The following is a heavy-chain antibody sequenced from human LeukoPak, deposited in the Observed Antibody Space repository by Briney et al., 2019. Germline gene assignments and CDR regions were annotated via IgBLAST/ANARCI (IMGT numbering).Heavy chain of an antibody. Sequence: GGSLRLSCAASGFTFSSYWMHWVRQAPGKGLVWVSVINNDGSGTNYADSVKGRSTISRDNSKNTLYVQVNSLGTEDTAAYYCAKGSYYDSSGSFYFDYWGQGTLVTVSS. J-gene: IGHJ4*02. CDR1: GFTFSSYW. V-gene: IGHV3-74*01. CDR2: INNDGSGT. D-gene: IGHD3-22*01. CDR3: AKGSYYDSSGSFYFDY.